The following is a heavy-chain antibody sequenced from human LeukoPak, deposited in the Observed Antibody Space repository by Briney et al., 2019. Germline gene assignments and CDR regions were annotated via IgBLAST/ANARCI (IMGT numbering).Heavy chain of an antibody. J-gene: IGHJ5*01. CDR2: INPNSGGT. CDR1: GYTFSDYY. D-gene: IGHD6-13*01. CDR3: MREVGSINWYAY. Sequence: ASVKVSCKASGYTFSDYYMHWVRQAPGQGLEWIGWINPNSGGTNYAQKFQGRVTMTRDTSISTAYIEVSRLRSDDTAVYYCMREVGSINWYAYWGQGTLVTVPS. V-gene: IGHV1-2*02.